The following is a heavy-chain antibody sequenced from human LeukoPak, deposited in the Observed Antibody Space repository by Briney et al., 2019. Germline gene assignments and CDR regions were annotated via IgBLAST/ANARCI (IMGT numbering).Heavy chain of an antibody. CDR3: TRVIVAVPGYFDYFDF. CDR1: GFSFSNHY. D-gene: IGHD6-19*01. CDR2: INEDGSNK. J-gene: IGHJ4*02. V-gene: IGHV3-7*01. Sequence: GGSLRLSCTASGFSFSNHYMRWIRQAPGKGLEWVANINEDGSNKWHLGSVKGRFTVSRDNARNSLYLQVNSPRVEDTAVYYCTRVIVAVPGYFDYFDFWGQGVLVTVSS.